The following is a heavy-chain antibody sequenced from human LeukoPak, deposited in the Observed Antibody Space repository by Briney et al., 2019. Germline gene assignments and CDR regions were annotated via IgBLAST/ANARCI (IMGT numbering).Heavy chain of an antibody. D-gene: IGHD2-2*01. CDR3: ATVGRYCSRTSCYGTH. CDR2: ISGSGGST. V-gene: IGHV3-23*01. J-gene: IGHJ4*02. CDR1: GFTVSSNY. Sequence: PGGSLRLSCAASGFTVSSNYMSWVRQAPGKGLEWVSAISGSGGSTYYADSVKGRFTISRDNSKNTLYLQMNSLRAEDTAVYYCATVGRYCSRTSCYGTHWGQGTLVTVSS.